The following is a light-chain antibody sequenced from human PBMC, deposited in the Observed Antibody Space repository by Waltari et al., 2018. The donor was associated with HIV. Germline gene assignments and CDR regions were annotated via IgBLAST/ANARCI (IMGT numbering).Light chain of an antibody. V-gene: IGLV2-23*02. Sequence: QSALTQPASVSGSPGQSITISCNETSSDVSTYKLVSWYQQHPGKVPKLIIYEINKRPSGVSNRFSVSKSGNMASLTISGLQAEDEAFYHCCSYAGRSTFVLFGGGTKLTVL. CDR2: EIN. CDR3: CSYAGRSTFVL. CDR1: SSDVSTYKL. J-gene: IGLJ2*01.